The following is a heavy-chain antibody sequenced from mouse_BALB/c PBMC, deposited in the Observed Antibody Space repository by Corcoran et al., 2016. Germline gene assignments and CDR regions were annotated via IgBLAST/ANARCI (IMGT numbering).Heavy chain of an antibody. D-gene: IGHD1-1*01. Sequence: QIQLVQSGPELKKPGETVKISCKASGYTFTNYGMNWVKQAPGKGLKWMGWINTYTGEPTYADDFKGRFAFSLETSASTAYLQINNLKNEDTATYFCARNWDYGSSYVFFAYWGQGTLVTVSA. J-gene: IGHJ3*01. CDR1: GYTFTNYG. V-gene: IGHV9-3-1*01. CDR2: INTYTGEP. CDR3: ARNWDYGSSYVFFAY.